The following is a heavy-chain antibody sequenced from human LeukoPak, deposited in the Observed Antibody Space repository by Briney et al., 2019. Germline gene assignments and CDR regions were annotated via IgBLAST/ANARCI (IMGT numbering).Heavy chain of an antibody. CDR1: GGSISSYY. J-gene: IGHJ4*02. V-gene: IGHV4-59*01. Sequence: SETLSLTCTVSGGSISSYYWSWIRLPPGKGLEWIGYIYDSGSTNYNPSLKSRVTISVDTSKNQFSLRLSSVTAADTAIYYCARVSVAGTGPDYWGQGTQVTVSS. CDR2: IYDSGST. D-gene: IGHD6-13*01. CDR3: ARVSVAGTGPDY.